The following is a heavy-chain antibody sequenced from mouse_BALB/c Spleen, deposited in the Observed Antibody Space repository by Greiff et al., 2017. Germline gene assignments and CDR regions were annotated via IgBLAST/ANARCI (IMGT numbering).Heavy chain of an antibody. V-gene: IGHV5-9-4*01. CDR2: ISSGGSYT. D-gene: IGHD2-1*01. CDR3: ARVGGNPFAY. J-gene: IGHJ3*01. CDR1: GFTFSSYA. Sequence: EVKLVESGGGLVKPGGSLKLSCAASGFTFSSYAMSWVRQSPEKRLEWVAEISSGGSYTYYPDTVTGRFTISRDNAKNTLYLEMSSLRSEDTAMYYCARVGGNPFAYWGQGTLVTVSA.